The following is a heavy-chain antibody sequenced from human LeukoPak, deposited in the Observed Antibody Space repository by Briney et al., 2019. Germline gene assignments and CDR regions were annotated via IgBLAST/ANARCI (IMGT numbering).Heavy chain of an antibody. V-gene: IGHV3-23*01. CDR1: GFAFSDYA. CDR2: ISGGGDYT. CDR3: AKDKRGGSDYVYFDY. J-gene: IGHJ4*02. D-gene: IGHD4-17*01. Sequence: GGSLRLSCAAYGFAFSDYAVSWVRQAPGKGLEWVSTISGGGDYTRYAESVQGRFTVSRDKSKSTVYLQMTSLSVEDTAVYYCAKDKRGGSDYVYFDYWGQGTLVTVSS.